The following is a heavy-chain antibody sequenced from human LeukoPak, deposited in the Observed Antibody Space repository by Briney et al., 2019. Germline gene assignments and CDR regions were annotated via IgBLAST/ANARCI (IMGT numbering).Heavy chain of an antibody. J-gene: IGHJ4*02. CDR1: GYSFTSYW. CDR3: ARPGYRSRYFDY. D-gene: IGHD6-19*01. CDR2: INPGDSET. V-gene: IGHV5-51*01. Sequence: GESLKFSCKGSGYSFTSYWIGWVRQMPGKGLEWMGIINPGDSETKYSPSFQGQVTISADKSISTAYLQWSSLKASDTAMYYCARPGYRSRYFDYWGQGTLVTVSS.